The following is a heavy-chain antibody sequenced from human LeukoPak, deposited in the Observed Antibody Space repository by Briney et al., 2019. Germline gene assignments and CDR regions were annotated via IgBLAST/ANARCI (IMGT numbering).Heavy chain of an antibody. CDR2: IYYSGST. Sequence: SETLSLTCTVSGGSISSYYWSWIRQPPGKGLEWIVYIYYSGSTNYNPSLKSRVTISVDTSKNQFSLKVSSVTAADTAVYYCARVRFGGSFFDYWGQGTLVTVSS. D-gene: IGHD1-26*01. CDR1: GGSISSYY. V-gene: IGHV4-59*01. J-gene: IGHJ4*02. CDR3: ARVRFGGSFFDY.